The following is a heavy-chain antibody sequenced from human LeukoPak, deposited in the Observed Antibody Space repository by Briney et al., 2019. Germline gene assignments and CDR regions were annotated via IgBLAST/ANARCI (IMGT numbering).Heavy chain of an antibody. CDR3: PGGYWCGGSCHRLRGMRSLFDP. D-gene: IGHD2-15*01. V-gene: IGHV4-34*01. J-gene: IGHJ5*02. Sequence: PSETLSLTCAVYGGSFSGYYWSWIRQPPGKGLEWIGEIYHSGSTNYNPSLKSRVTISVDTSKNQFSLKLSSFTAADTAVDYFPGGYWCGGSCHRLRGMRSLFDPWGQGTLVTVSS. CDR2: IYHSGST. CDR1: GGSFSGYY.